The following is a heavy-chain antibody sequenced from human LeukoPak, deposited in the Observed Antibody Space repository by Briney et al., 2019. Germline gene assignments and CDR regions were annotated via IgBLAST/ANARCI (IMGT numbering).Heavy chain of an antibody. Sequence: GGSLRLSCAASGFTFDDYAMHWVRQAPGKGREWVAVISYDGSNKYYADSVKGRFTISRDNSKNSLYLQMNSLRAEDTAVCYCARAKRNGFDIWGQGTMVTVSS. CDR1: GFTFDDYA. V-gene: IGHV3-30*04. J-gene: IGHJ3*02. CDR2: ISYDGSNK. CDR3: ARAKRNGFDI.